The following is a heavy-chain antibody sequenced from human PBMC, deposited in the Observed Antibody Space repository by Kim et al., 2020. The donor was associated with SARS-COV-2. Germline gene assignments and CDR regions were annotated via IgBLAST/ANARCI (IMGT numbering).Heavy chain of an antibody. Sequence: SETLSLTCAVYGGSFSGYYWSWIRQPPGKGLEWIGEINHSGSTNYNPSLKSRVTISVDTSKNQFSLKLSSVTAADTAVYYCARRDTGNGQTFDYWGQGTLVTVSS. D-gene: IGHD5-18*01. V-gene: IGHV4-34*01. CDR2: INHSGST. CDR3: ARRDTGNGQTFDY. CDR1: GGSFSGYY. J-gene: IGHJ4*02.